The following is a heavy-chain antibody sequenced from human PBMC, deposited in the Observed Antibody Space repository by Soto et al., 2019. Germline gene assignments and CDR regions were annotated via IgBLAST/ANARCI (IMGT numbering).Heavy chain of an antibody. V-gene: IGHV5-51*01. D-gene: IGHD1-26*01. CDR3: ARYSGSYWHYLDF. CDR1: GYSFASHW. Sequence: GESLKISCKGSGYSFASHWVAWVRQMPEKGLEWIGTIYPGDSDTKYSSAFRGHVTISADTSVSTAYLQWRSLEAADSAIYYCARYSGSYWHYLDFWGQGTLVTVSS. J-gene: IGHJ4*02. CDR2: IYPGDSDT.